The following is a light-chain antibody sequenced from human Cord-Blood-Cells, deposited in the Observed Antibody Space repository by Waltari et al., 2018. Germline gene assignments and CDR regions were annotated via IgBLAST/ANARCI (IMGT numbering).Light chain of an antibody. Sequence: EIVLTQSPGTLSLSPGERATLSCRASQSVSSSYLAWYQQKPGQAPRLLIYGASSRATGIPDRFSGSGSGTDFTLTISRLEPEDFAVYYCQQDGSSMYTFGQGIKLEIK. CDR1: QSVSSSY. CDR2: GAS. V-gene: IGKV3-20*01. CDR3: QQDGSSMYT. J-gene: IGKJ2*01.